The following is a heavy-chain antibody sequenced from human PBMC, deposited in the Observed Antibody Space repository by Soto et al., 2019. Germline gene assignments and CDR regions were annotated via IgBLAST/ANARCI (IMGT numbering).Heavy chain of an antibody. D-gene: IGHD2-21*01. CDR3: AREVMDWQYFDY. CDR1: GFIFSNDA. CDR2: ISFDGSNK. Sequence: QVQLVESGGGVVQPGTSLRLSCAASGFIFSNDAMHWVRQAPGKGLEWVAVISFDGSNKYYADSVKGRCTISRDKSNNTLYLQMNSLRGEDTAVYYCAREVMDWQYFDYWVQGTLVTVSS. V-gene: IGHV3-30-3*01. J-gene: IGHJ4*02.